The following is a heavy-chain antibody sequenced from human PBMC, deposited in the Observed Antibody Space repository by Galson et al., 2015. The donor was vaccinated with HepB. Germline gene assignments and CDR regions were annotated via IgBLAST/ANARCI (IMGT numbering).Heavy chain of an antibody. CDR3: ARDRLTPHMITFGGVIVPSFDY. CDR2: IIPIFGTA. Sequence: SVKVSCKASGGTFSSYAISWVRQAPGQGLEWMGGIIPIFGTANYAQKFQGRVTITADESTSTAYMELSSLRSEDTAVYYCARDRLTPHMITFGGVIVPSFDYWGQGTLVTVSS. V-gene: IGHV1-69*13. J-gene: IGHJ4*02. D-gene: IGHD3-16*02. CDR1: GGTFSSYA.